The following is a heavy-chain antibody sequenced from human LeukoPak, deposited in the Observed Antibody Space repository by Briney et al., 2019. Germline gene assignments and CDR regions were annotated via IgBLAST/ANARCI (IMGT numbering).Heavy chain of an antibody. CDR2: VNQGATQK. CDR1: GFTFSSYA. V-gene: IGHV3-7*03. Sequence: GGSLRLSCAASGFTFSSYAMSWVRQAPGKGLEWVAIVNQGATQKYYVDSVKGRFTISRDNSKNTLYLQMNSLRAEDTAVYYCAKDGYSSSWPYYFDYWGQGTLVTVSS. J-gene: IGHJ4*02. D-gene: IGHD6-13*01. CDR3: AKDGYSSSWPYYFDY.